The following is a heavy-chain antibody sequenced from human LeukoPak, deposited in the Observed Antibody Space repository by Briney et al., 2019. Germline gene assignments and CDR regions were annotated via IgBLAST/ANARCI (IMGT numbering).Heavy chain of an antibody. CDR3: AREGTAVSGIDLEDY. Sequence: PGGSLRLSCAASGFTFSRCDLFWFRQPPGKGREWVAPIGTGGDITYSASAKDRFTISRENAKNSTYHQLNSLSAGDTAADFCAREGTAVSGIDLEDYWGQGTLVTVSS. V-gene: IGHV3-13*01. D-gene: IGHD6-19*01. CDR2: IGTGGDI. J-gene: IGHJ4*02. CDR1: GFTFSRCD.